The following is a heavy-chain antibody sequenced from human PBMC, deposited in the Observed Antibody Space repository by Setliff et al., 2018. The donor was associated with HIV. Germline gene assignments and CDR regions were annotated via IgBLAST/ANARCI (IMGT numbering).Heavy chain of an antibody. J-gene: IGHJ4*02. Sequence: SETLSLTCTVSGDSISSSGYWWGWIRQPPGKGLEWIGIGSYSGGIHYNPSLKSRVTLSIDTSKNQFSLRLTFLAAADTAVYFCARANLYSSGPLDYWGQGRLVTVSS. CDR1: GDSISSSGYW. D-gene: IGHD6-19*01. V-gene: IGHV4-39*07. CDR2: GSYSGGI. CDR3: ARANLYSSGPLDY.